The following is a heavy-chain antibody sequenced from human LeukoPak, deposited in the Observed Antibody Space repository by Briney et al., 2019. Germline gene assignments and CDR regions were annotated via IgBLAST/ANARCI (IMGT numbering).Heavy chain of an antibody. V-gene: IGHV1-3*01. CDR3: ARARQWLAYFDY. Sequence: ASVKVSCKASGYTFTSYAMHWVRQAPGRRLEWMGWINAGNGNTKYSQKFQGRVTITRDTSASTAYMELGSLRSEDTAVYYCARARQWLAYFDYWGQGTLVIVSS. CDR1: GYTFTSYA. D-gene: IGHD6-19*01. CDR2: INAGNGNT. J-gene: IGHJ4*02.